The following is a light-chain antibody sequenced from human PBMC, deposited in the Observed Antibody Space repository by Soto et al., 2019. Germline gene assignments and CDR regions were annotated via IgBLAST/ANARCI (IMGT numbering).Light chain of an antibody. J-gene: IGKJ1*01. V-gene: IGKV3-20*01. CDR1: QSVSSSY. CDR3: QQYGSSWT. Sequence: EIVLTQSPGTLSLSPGETATLSCRASQSVSSSYLAWYQQKPGQAPRLLIYGASSRATGIPDMFSGSGSGTDFTLTISRLEPEGFAVYYCQQYGSSWTFGQGTKVEIK. CDR2: GAS.